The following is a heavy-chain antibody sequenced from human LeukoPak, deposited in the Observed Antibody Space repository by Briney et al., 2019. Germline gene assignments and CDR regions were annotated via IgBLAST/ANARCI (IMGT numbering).Heavy chain of an antibody. Sequence: GGSLRLSCAASGFTFSNYGMHWVRQAPGKGLEWAAVTWYDGSNEYYADSVKGRFTIFRDNSKNTLYLQMHSLRAEDTAIYYCAANFDFWGQGTLVTVSS. CDR1: GFTFSNYG. CDR3: AANFDF. V-gene: IGHV3-33*01. CDR2: TWYDGSNE. J-gene: IGHJ4*02.